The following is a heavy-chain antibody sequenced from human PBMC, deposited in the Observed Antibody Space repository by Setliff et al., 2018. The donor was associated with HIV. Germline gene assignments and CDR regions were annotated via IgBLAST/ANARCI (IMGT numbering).Heavy chain of an antibody. J-gene: IGHJ4*02. D-gene: IGHD6-19*01. V-gene: IGHV1-24*01. CDR2: FDPEDGET. Sequence: ASVKVSCKVSGYTLTELSRHWVRQAPGKGLEWMGGFDPEDGETIYAQKFQGRVTMTEDTSTDTAYMELSSLRSEDTAVYYCATDVLSGWYFLLSGWGQGTLVTVSS. CDR3: ATDVLSGWYFLLSG. CDR1: GYTLTELS.